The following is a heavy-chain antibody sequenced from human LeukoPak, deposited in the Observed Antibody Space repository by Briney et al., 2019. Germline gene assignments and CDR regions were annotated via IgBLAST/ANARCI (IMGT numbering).Heavy chain of an antibody. J-gene: IGHJ4*02. CDR1: GGSISSYY. CDR2: IYYSGST. D-gene: IGHD3-16*01. V-gene: IGHV4-59*08. CDR3: ARSIIPDYYFDY. Sequence: SETLSLTCTVSGGSISSYYWSWIRQPPGKGLEWIGYIYYSGSTNYNPSLKSRVTISVDTSKNQFSLKLSSVTAADTAVYYCARSIIPDYYFDYWGQGTLVTVSS.